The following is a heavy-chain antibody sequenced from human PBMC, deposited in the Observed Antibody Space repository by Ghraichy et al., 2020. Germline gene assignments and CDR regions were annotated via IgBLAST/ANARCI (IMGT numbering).Heavy chain of an antibody. V-gene: IGHV1-69*13. CDR2: IIPIFGTA. Sequence: SVKVSCKASGGTFSSYAISWVRQAPGQGLEWMGGIIPIFGTANYAQKFQGRVTITADESTSTAYMELSSLRSEDTAVYYCARDPDPQSDDCTNGVCPPGFDYWGQGTLVTVSS. J-gene: IGHJ4*02. CDR3: ARDPDPQSDDCTNGVCPPGFDY. CDR1: GGTFSSYA. D-gene: IGHD2-8*01.